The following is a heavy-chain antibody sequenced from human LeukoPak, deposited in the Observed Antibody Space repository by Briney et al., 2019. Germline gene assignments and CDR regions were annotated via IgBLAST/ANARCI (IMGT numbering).Heavy chain of an antibody. CDR3: TREGMGTTFSAWFDP. CDR1: GFTFSSYG. CDR2: ISSDGNIE. Sequence: GGSLRLSCAASGFTFSSYGMHWIRQAPGKGLEWVAVISSDGNIEYYADSVRGRFTVSRDNSKNTMYLQVNSLRAEDTAVYYCTREGMGTTFSAWFDPWGQGTLVTVS. V-gene: IGHV3-30*03. D-gene: IGHD1-7*01. J-gene: IGHJ5*02.